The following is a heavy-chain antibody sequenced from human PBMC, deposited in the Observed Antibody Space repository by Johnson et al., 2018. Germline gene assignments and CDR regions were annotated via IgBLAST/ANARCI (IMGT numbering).Heavy chain of an antibody. D-gene: IGHD2-8*01. Sequence: QVQLQESGPGLVKPSETLSLTCTVSGGSISSYYWSWIRQPPGKGLEWIGYIYYSGNTNYNPSLKSRVTISIDTSKNQFSLRLSSVTAADTAVYYCARSARRGYCTNGVCYTWAVDIWGQGTMVTVSS. CDR1: GGSISSYY. V-gene: IGHV4-59*01. CDR2: IYYSGNT. CDR3: ARSARRGYCTNGVCYTWAVDI. J-gene: IGHJ3*02.